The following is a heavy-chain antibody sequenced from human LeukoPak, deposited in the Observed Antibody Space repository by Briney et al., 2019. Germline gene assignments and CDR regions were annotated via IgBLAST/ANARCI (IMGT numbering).Heavy chain of an antibody. CDR3: TRPNEGNWFDP. V-gene: IGHV3-73*01. D-gene: IGHD2-8*01. CDR2: IRGTSHGRAT. Sequence: GGSLRLSCAASGFTFSDSAIHWVRQASGXXXXXXGRIRGTSHGRATAYAXSVRGXFTLSRDDSKNTAYLQMDSLKTEDTALYYCTRPNEGNWFDPWGQGTLVTVSS. J-gene: IGHJ5*02. CDR1: GFTFSDSA.